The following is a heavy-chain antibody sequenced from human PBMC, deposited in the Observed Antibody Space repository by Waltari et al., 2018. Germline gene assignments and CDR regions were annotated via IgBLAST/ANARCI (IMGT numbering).Heavy chain of an antibody. J-gene: IGHJ4*02. D-gene: IGHD2-15*01. CDR1: GGSISSSSYY. CDR2: IYYSGNT. Sequence: QLQLQESGPGLVKPSETLSLTCTVSGGSISSSSYYWGWIRQPPGKGLEWIGNIYYSGNTFYNPSLKSRVTISVDTSKNQFSLKLSSVTAADTAVYYCARIQDCSGGSCVIAYWGQGTLVTVSS. V-gene: IGHV4-39*07. CDR3: ARIQDCSGGSCVIAY.